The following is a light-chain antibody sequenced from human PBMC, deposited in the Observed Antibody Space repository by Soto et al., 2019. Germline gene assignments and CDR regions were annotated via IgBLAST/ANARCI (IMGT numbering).Light chain of an antibody. CDR2: KAS. CDR1: QSISSW. Sequence: DIKMTQSPSTLSASVGDRVTMTCRASQSISSWLAWYQQKPGKAPKLLIYKASSLESGVPSRFSGSGSGTEFTLTISSLQPDDFATYYCQQYNSYSWTFGQGTKVDIK. J-gene: IGKJ1*01. V-gene: IGKV1-5*03. CDR3: QQYNSYSWT.